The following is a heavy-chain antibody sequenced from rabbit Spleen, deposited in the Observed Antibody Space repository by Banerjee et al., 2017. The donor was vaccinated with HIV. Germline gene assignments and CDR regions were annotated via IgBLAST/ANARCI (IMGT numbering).Heavy chain of an antibody. J-gene: IGHJ4*01. CDR1: GFSFSGSYW. V-gene: IGHV1S40*01. CDR2: IYGGSSGAT. D-gene: IGHD1-1*01. Sequence: QSLEESGGDLVKPGASLTLTCTASGFSFSGSYWICWVRQAPGKGLEWIACIYGGSSGATHYATWAKGRFTISRTSSTTVTLQMTSLTAADTATYFCARDLTGVIGWNFNLWGQGTLVTV. CDR3: ARDLTGVIGWNFNL.